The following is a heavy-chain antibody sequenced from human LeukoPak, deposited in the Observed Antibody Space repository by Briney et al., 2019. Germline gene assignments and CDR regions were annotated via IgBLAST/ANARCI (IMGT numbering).Heavy chain of an antibody. CDR1: GFTFSSYW. D-gene: IGHD3-10*01. V-gene: IGHV3-7*03. Sequence: GGSLRLSCVASGFTFSSYWMTWVRQAPGMGLEWLANIKQDGSEKNYVDSVKGRFTISRDNAKNSLYLQMNTLRAEDTAVYYCARMDRRSSYWFDPWGQGTLVTVSS. CDR3: ARMDRRSSYWFDP. CDR2: IKQDGSEK. J-gene: IGHJ5*02.